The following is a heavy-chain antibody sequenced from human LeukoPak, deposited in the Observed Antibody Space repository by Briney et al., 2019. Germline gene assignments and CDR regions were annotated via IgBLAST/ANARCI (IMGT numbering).Heavy chain of an antibody. Sequence: SETLSLTCTVSGGSISSTSYYWGWIRQPPGKGLEWIGSIYYSGSTYYNPSLESRVTISVDTSKNQFSLKLSSVTAADTAVYYCATSGWYLLPGVYWGQGTLVTVSS. CDR1: GGSISSTSYY. CDR2: IYYSGST. V-gene: IGHV4-39*01. D-gene: IGHD6-19*01. CDR3: ATSGWYLLPGVY. J-gene: IGHJ4*02.